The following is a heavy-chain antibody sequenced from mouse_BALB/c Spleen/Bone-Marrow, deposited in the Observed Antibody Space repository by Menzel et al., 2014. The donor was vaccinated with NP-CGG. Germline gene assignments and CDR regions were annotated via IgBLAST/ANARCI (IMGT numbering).Heavy chain of an antibody. CDR3: ARWEYYAMDY. Sequence: EVQRVESGAELVKPGASVKLSCTASGFNIXDTYMHWVKQRPEQGLEWIGRIDPANGNTKYDPKFQGKATITADTSSNTAYLQLSSLTSEDTAVYYCARWEYYAMDYWGQGTSVTDSS. CDR1: GFNIXDTY. J-gene: IGHJ4*01. D-gene: IGHD4-1*01. V-gene: IGHV14-3*02. CDR2: IDPANGNT.